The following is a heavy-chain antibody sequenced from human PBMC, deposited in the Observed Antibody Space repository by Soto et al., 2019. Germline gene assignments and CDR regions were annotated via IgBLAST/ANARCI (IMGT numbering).Heavy chain of an antibody. D-gene: IGHD4-17*01. CDR1: GNSMFNYY. CDR2: VYTDGTA. Sequence: QVHLQESGPGLVKPSGTLSLICTVSGNSMFNYYWSWIRQPAGKGLEWIGRVYTDGTAIYNPPLKSRVTRSVDMYKTQFSLNVNSVNAADTAVYYCAIGGVVDGVYMHPVMDVCGQGATVMVS. V-gene: IGHV4-4*07. J-gene: IGHJ6*02. CDR3: AIGGVVDGVYMHPVMDV.